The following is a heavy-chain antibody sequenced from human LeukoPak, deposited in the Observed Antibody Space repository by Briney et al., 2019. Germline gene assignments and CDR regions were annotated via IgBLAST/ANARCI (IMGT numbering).Heavy chain of an antibody. Sequence: HRASVKVSCKASGYTFTGYYIHWVRQAPGQGLECMGWMNTNSGDTNYAQKFQGRVTMTRDTSISTAYMELSRLRSDDTAVYYCARYHDSSFDYWGQGTLVTVSS. CDR2: MNTNSGDT. J-gene: IGHJ4*02. CDR1: GYTFTGYY. D-gene: IGHD3-22*01. V-gene: IGHV1-2*02. CDR3: ARYHDSSFDY.